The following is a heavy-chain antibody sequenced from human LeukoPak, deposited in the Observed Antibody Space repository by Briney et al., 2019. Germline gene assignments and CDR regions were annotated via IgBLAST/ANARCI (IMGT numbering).Heavy chain of an antibody. J-gene: IGHJ4*02. V-gene: IGHV4-39*07. CDR2: IYYSGST. Sequence: SETLSLTCTVSSGSISSSSYYWGWIRQPPGKGLEWIGSIYYSGSTYYNPSLKSRVTISVDTSKNQFSLKLSSVTAADTAVYYCARASYSYGYFDFWGQGTLVTVSS. CDR3: ARASYSYGYFDF. D-gene: IGHD3-16*02. CDR1: SGSISSSSYY.